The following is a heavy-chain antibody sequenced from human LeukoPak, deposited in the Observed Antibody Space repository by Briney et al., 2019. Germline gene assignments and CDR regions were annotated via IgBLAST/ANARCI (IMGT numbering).Heavy chain of an antibody. CDR1: GDSISSGDYC. CDR2: TLDSGSP. V-gene: IGHV4-30-4*01. D-gene: IGHD2-21*01. Sequence: SQTLSLTCTVSGDSISSGDYCWTWIRQPPGKGLEWIGYTLDSGSPYYNPSLKSRVTISVDTSRNQFSLKLTSVTAADTAVYYCAREAVIEAWFDPWGQGTLVTVSS. CDR3: AREAVIEAWFDP. J-gene: IGHJ5*02.